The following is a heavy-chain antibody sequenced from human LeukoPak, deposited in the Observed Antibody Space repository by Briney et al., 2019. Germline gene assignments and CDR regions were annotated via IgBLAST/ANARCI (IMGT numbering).Heavy chain of an antibody. Sequence: GESLKISCKGSGYSFTNYWIGWVLQMPGKGLEWMGIIYPGDSDTRYSPSFQGQVTISADKSISTAYLQWSSLKASDTAMYYCARHRGEYSSSWLVDYWGQGTLVTVSS. J-gene: IGHJ4*02. CDR1: GYSFTNYW. D-gene: IGHD6-6*01. V-gene: IGHV5-51*01. CDR3: ARHRGEYSSSWLVDY. CDR2: IYPGDSDT.